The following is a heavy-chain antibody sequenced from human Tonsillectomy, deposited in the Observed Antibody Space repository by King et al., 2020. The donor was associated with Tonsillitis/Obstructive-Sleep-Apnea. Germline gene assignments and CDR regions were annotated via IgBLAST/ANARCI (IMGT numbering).Heavy chain of an antibody. CDR2: IDWDDDK. CDR1: GFLLTTYGMC. V-gene: IGHV2-70*01. CDR3: ARISSSYYDISGYYWDTYDL. J-gene: IGHJ3*01. Sequence: VTLKESGPALVKPTQTLTLTCSFSGFLLTTYGMCVSWIRQPPGKALEWLALIDWDDDKFYSTSLKSRLTISKDDSKNQVVLTMTNMDPLDTATYFCARISSSYYDISGYYWDTYDLWGQGTVVTVSS. D-gene: IGHD3-22*01.